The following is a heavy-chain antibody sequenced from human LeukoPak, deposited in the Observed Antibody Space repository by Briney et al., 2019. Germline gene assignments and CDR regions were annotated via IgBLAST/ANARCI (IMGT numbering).Heavy chain of an antibody. Sequence: GASVKVSCKASGYTFTSYGISWVRQAPGQGLEWMGWTSAYNGNTNHAQKLQGRVTMTTDTSTSTAYMELRSLRSDDTAVYYCARETYCSSTSCYSYWGQGTLVTVSS. J-gene: IGHJ4*02. CDR2: TSAYNGNT. CDR3: ARETYCSSTSCYSY. CDR1: GYTFTSYG. V-gene: IGHV1-18*01. D-gene: IGHD2-2*01.